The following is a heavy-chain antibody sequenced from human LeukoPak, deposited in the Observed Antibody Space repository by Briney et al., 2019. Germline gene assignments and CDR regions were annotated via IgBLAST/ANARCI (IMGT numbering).Heavy chain of an antibody. D-gene: IGHD4-11*01. V-gene: IGHV3-30*18. CDR2: ISYDGSNK. CDR3: AKVSGNYAINWFDP. Sequence: GGSLSLSCAASGFTFSSYGMHWVRQAPGKGLEWVAVISYDGSNKYYADSVKGRFTISRDYSKNTLYLQMNSLRAEDTAVYYCAKVSGNYAINWFDPWGQGTLVTVSS. CDR1: GFTFSSYG. J-gene: IGHJ5*02.